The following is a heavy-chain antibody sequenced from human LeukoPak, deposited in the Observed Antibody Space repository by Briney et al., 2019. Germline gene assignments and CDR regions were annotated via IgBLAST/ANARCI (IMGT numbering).Heavy chain of an antibody. D-gene: IGHD6-13*01. Sequence: SVKVSCKASGGTFSSYAISWVRQAPGQGLEWMGRIIPILGIANYAQKFQGRVTITADKSTSTAYMELSSLRSEDTAVYYCARDGGYSSSWYNWGQGTLVTVSS. V-gene: IGHV1-69*04. CDR3: ARDGGYSSSWYN. CDR2: IIPILGIA. J-gene: IGHJ4*02. CDR1: GGTFSSYA.